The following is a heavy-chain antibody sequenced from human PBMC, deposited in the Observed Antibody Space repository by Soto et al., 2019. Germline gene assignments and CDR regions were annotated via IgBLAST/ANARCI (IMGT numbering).Heavy chain of an antibody. D-gene: IGHD2-15*01. J-gene: IGHJ6*02. V-gene: IGHV3-23*01. CDR3: ATGGLYCSGGSCYSPYYYYYGMDV. Sequence: EVQLLESGGGLVQPGGSLRLSCAASGFTFSSYAMSWVRQAPGKGLEWVSAISGSGGSTYYADSVKGRFTISRDNSKNTLYLQMNSLRAEDTAVYYCATGGLYCSGGSCYSPYYYYYGMDVWGQGTTVTVSS. CDR2: ISGSGGST. CDR1: GFTFSSYA.